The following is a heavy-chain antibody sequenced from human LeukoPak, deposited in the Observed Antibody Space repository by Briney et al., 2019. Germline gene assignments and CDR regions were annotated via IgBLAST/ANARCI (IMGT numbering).Heavy chain of an antibody. V-gene: IGHV4-39*01. CDR1: GGSITSTTYY. D-gene: IGHD6-13*01. CDR3: ARSIRIPNIAAAGGFDY. J-gene: IGHJ4*02. Sequence: PSETLSLTCTVSGGSITSTTYYWGWIRQPPGEGLEWIGSIFYSGNTFYNPSLKSRVTMSVDTSKNQFSLRLTSVTAADTAVYYCARSIRIPNIAAAGGFDYWGQGTLVTVSS. CDR2: IFYSGNT.